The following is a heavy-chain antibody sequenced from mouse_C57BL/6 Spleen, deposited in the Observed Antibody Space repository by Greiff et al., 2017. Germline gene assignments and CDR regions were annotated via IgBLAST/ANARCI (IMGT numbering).Heavy chain of an antibody. CDR3: ARSDYGSSYGNYFDY. Sequence: EVQLQQSGPELVKPGASVKIPCKASGYTFTDYNMDWVKQSHGKSLEWIGDINPNDGGTIYNQKFKGKATLTVDKSSSKAYMELRSLTSEDTAVYYCARSDYGSSYGNYFDYWGQGTTLTVSS. CDR2: INPNDGGT. D-gene: IGHD1-1*01. CDR1: GYTFTDYN. V-gene: IGHV1-18*01. J-gene: IGHJ2*01.